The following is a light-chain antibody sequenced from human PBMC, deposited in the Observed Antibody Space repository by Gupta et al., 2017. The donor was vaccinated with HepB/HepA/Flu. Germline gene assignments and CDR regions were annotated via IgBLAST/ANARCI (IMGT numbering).Light chain of an antibody. V-gene: IGKV2-40*01. Sequence: DIVMTQTPLSLPVTPGEPASIPYRSSQSLFNGDAGNTDLDQYLPKPGQSPQLLLYTLAYRAPGVPDRFSGSGSGTDFTLKISRVEADDVGVYYCMQRLEFPITFGPGTKVDIK. CDR1: QSLFNGDAGNTD. CDR2: TLA. CDR3: MQRLEFPIT. J-gene: IGKJ3*01.